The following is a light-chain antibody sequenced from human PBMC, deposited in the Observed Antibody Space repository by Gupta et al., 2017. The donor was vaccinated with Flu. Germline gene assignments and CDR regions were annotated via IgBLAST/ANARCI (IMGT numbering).Light chain of an antibody. J-gene: IGKJ4*01. CDR3: MQALQTPLT. Sequence: DIVMTQSPLSLPVTPGEPASISCRSSQSLLNINGNHYLDWYLQKPGQSPQLLIYLGSNRASGVPDRFSGSGSGTDFTLKISRVEAEDVGLYYCMQALQTPLTFGGGTKVEIK. V-gene: IGKV2-28*01. CDR2: LGS. CDR1: QSLLNINGNHY.